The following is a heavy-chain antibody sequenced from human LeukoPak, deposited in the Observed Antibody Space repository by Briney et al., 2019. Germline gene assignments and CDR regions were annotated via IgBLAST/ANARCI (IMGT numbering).Heavy chain of an antibody. J-gene: IGHJ6*02. CDR1: GYTFTSYY. V-gene: IGHV1-2*06. CDR3: ARAALWFGELLDGMDV. Sequence: GASVKVSCKASGYTFTSYYIHWVRQAPGQGLEWMGRINPNSGGTNYAQKFQGRVTMTRDTSISTAYMELSRLRSDETAVYYCARAALWFGELLDGMDVWGQGTTVTVSS. D-gene: IGHD3-10*01. CDR2: INPNSGGT.